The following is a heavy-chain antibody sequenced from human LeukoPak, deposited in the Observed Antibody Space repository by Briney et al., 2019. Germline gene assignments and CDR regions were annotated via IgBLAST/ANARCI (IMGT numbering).Heavy chain of an antibody. J-gene: IGHJ2*01. D-gene: IGHD2-2*01. CDR3: ARDPGGCSSTSCYVWYFDL. CDR2: ISSSSSYI. V-gene: IGHV3-21*01. Sequence: GGSLRLSCAASGFTFSSYNMNWVRQAPGKGLEWVSSISSSSSYIYYADSVKGRFTISRDNAKNSLYLQMNSLRAEDTAVYYCARDPGGCSSTSCYVWYFDLWGHGTLVTVSS. CDR1: GFTFSSYN.